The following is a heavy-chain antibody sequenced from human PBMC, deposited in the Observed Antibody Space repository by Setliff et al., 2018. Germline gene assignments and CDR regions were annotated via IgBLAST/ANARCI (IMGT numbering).Heavy chain of an antibody. CDR1: ANTLSTSYY. CDR3: AREDWNGNAFDI. J-gene: IGHJ3*02. Sequence: SETLSLTCAVSANTLSTSYYWGWVRQPPGKGLEWIGDIYKGGSTYYNPSLRSRVSMSLDTSKRQVSLNLNSVTAADTGVYYCAREDWNGNAFDIWGPGTMVTVSS. CDR2: IYKGGST. V-gene: IGHV4-28*03. D-gene: IGHD1-1*01.